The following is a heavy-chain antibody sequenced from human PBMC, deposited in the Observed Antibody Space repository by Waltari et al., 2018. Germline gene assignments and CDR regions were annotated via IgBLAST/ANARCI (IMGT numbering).Heavy chain of an antibody. Sequence: VKLRQSGPELVKSSETLSLTCSVSGGSIDSYDWTWIRQSPGKGLEWIGYISYTGTTNYNPSLESRVAISVDTSKNQLSLKLTSVTAADTAVYFCARRILHAAGSRGITDNYSMDVWGQGATVSVSS. CDR1: GGSIDSYD. CDR3: ARRILHAAGSRGITDNYSMDV. V-gene: IGHV4-59*01. J-gene: IGHJ6*02. CDR2: ISYTGTT. D-gene: IGHD3-10*01.